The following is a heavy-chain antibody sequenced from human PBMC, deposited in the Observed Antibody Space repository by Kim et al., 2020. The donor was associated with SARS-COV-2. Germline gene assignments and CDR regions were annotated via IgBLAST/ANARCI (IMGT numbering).Heavy chain of an antibody. CDR1: GGSISSYY. Sequence: SETLSLTCTVSGGSISSYYWSWIRQPPGKGLEWIGYIYYSGSTNYNPSLKSRVTISVDTSKNQFPLKLSSVTAADTAVYYCARLRFLEWLDPGPKFDPWGQGTLVTVSS. J-gene: IGHJ5*02. D-gene: IGHD3-3*01. CDR3: ARLRFLEWLDPGPKFDP. V-gene: IGHV4-59*08. CDR2: IYYSGST.